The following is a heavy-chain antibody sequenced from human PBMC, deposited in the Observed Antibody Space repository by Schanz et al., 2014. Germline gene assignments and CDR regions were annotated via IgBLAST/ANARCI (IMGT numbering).Heavy chain of an antibody. Sequence: QVQLVESGGGVVQPGRSLRLSCAASGFMFSSYGMHWVRQAPGKGLEWVSAMNESHSTIYYADSVRGRFTISSDNSKSTLYLQMSSLRAEDTAVYYCVRDSFFAFDYWGQGTLVTVSS. V-gene: IGHV3-NL1*01. J-gene: IGHJ4*02. CDR2: MNESHSTI. D-gene: IGHD3-3*01. CDR1: GFMFSSYG. CDR3: VRDSFFAFDY.